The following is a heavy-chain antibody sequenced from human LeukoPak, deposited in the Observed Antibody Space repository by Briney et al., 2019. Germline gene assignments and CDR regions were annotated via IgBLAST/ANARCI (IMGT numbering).Heavy chain of an antibody. J-gene: IGHJ4*02. CDR3: ARGLGIVATIPPYFDY. D-gene: IGHD5-12*01. V-gene: IGHV4-34*01. Sequence: SETLSLTCAVYGGSFRGYYWSWIRQPPGKGLEWIGEINHSGSTNYNPSLKSRVTISVDTSKNQFSLKLSSVTAADTAVYYCARGLGIVATIPPYFDYWGQGTLVTVSS. CDR1: GGSFRGYY. CDR2: INHSGST.